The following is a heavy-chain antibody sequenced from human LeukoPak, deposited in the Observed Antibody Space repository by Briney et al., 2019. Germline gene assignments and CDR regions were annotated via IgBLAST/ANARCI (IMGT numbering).Heavy chain of an antibody. Sequence: SSETLSLTCTVSGCSIYGFYWIWLRQSPEKGLEWLVYVYFSGSTNYNPSLESRVTISIDTSKNQFSLKLSSVTTADTAVYYCARGYGRQTNSGMDVWGKGTTVTVSA. CDR1: GCSIYGFY. CDR3: ARGYGRQTNSGMDV. D-gene: IGHD5-18*01. CDR2: VYFSGST. V-gene: IGHV4-59*01. J-gene: IGHJ6*04.